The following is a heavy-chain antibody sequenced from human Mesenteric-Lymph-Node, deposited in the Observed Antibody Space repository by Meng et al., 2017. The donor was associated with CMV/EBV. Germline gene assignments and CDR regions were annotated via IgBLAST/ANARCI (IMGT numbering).Heavy chain of an antibody. CDR3: LVGAPLGH. V-gene: IGHV3-7*01. CDR2: VNQDGTQK. D-gene: IGHD1-26*01. Sequence: LRLSCTASAFTISKSWMNWVRQAPGKGLEWVASVNQDGTQKYYVDSVEGRFSISRDNAKNSLSLQLNSLRVEDTAVYYCLVGAPLGHWGQGTLVTVSS. CDR1: AFTISKSW. J-gene: IGHJ4*02.